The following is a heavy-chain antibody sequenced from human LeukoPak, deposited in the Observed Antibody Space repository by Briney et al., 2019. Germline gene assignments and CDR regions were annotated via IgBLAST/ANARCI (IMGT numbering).Heavy chain of an antibody. D-gene: IGHD2-21*02. J-gene: IGHJ3*02. CDR3: ASATTYCGGDCYPLDAFDI. CDR1: GYTFTGYY. V-gene: IGHV1-2*02. CDR2: INPNSGGT. Sequence: GASVRVSCKASGYTFTGYYMRWVRQAPGQGLEWMGWINPNSGGTNYAQKFLGRITMTRETSISTAYMELSRLRSGDTAVYYCASATTYCGGDCYPLDAFDIWGQGTMVTVSS.